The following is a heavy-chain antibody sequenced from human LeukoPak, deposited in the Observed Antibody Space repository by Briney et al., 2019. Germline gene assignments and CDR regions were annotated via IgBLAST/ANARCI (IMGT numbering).Heavy chain of an antibody. J-gene: IGHJ4*02. V-gene: IGHV1-18*01. CDR1: GGTFSSYA. Sequence: ASVNVSCKASGGTFSSYAISWVRQAPGQGLEWMGWISAYNGNTNYAQKLQGRVTMTTDTSTSTAYMELRSLRSDDTVVYYCARDRSSSSDYWGQGTLVTVSS. CDR2: ISAYNGNT. CDR3: ARDRSSSSDY. D-gene: IGHD6-6*01.